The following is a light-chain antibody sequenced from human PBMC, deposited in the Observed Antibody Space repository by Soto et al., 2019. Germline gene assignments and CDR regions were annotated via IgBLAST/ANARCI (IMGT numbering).Light chain of an antibody. CDR2: DVR. CDR3: SPYAGSTTYV. J-gene: IGLJ1*01. CDR1: SSDVGSYDL. V-gene: IGLV2-23*02. Sequence: QSVLTQPASVSGSPGQSITISCTGTSSDVGSYDLVSWYQQHPVKAPKVMIYDVRKRPSGVSNRFSGSKSGNTASLTISVLQAEDEADYYCSPYAGSTTYVFGTGTKVTVL.